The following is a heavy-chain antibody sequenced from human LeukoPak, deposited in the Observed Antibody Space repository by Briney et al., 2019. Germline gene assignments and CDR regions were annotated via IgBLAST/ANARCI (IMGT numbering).Heavy chain of an antibody. D-gene: IGHD3-22*01. CDR2: INHSGST. J-gene: IGHJ4*02. CDR3: ARGITGSGSINPGFDY. CDR1: GGSFSGYY. Sequence: PSETLSLTCAVYGGSFSGYYWSWIRQPPGKGLEGIGEINHSGSTNYNPSLKSRVTISVDTSKNQFSLKLSSVIAADTAVYYCARGITGSGSINPGFDYWGQGTLVTVSS. V-gene: IGHV4-34*01.